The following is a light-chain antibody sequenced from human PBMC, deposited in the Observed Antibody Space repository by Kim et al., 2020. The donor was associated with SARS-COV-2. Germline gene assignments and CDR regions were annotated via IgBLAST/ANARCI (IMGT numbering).Light chain of an antibody. Sequence: GQSVTISCTGTSSDIGVYNFVAWYQQHPGKAPKVMIYEVNKRPSGVPDRFSGSKSGNTASLTVSGLQAEDEADYYCSSYAGRQNLVFGGGTQLTVL. J-gene: IGLJ2*01. CDR1: SSDIGVYNF. V-gene: IGLV2-8*01. CDR3: SSYAGRQNLV. CDR2: EVN.